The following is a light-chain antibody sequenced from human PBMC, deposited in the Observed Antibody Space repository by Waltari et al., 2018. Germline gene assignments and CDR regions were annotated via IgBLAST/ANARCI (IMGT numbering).Light chain of an antibody. V-gene: IGLV2-23*02. CDR3: CSYAGSTTSVM. Sequence: QSALTQPSPVSGSTGPSITIPCTGINSDVGNYNLVSRYQHHPGKAPKVMIYEVTKRPSGVSNRFSGSKSGNTASLTISGLQAEDEADYYCCSYAGSTTSVMFGGGTKLTVL. CDR1: NSDVGNYNL. J-gene: IGLJ3*02. CDR2: EVT.